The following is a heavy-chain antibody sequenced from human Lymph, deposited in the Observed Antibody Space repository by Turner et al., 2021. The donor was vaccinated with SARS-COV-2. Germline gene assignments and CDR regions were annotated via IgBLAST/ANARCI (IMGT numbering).Heavy chain of an antibody. CDR1: GFTFSRYA. Sequence: QVQLVESGGGVVHPGRSLRLFCAASGFTFSRYAIHWVRQAAGKGLEWVAVISYDGSNNYYADSVKGRFTISRDNSKNTLYLQMNSLRAEDTAVYYCARYGSGGYFYYGLDVWGQGTTDTVSS. CDR2: ISYDGSNN. V-gene: IGHV3-30*04. D-gene: IGHD3-10*01. CDR3: ARYGSGGYFYYGLDV. J-gene: IGHJ6*02.